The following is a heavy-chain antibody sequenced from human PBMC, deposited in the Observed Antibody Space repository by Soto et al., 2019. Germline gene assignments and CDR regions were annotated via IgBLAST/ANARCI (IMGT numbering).Heavy chain of an antibody. J-gene: IGHJ4*02. V-gene: IGHV4-4*07. D-gene: IGHD6-25*01. CDR2: IWTSGST. CDR1: GDSMSKYY. Sequence: SETLSLTCNVSGDSMSKYYWSWVRQPAGKGLEWIGRIWTSGSTNYNPSLKSRVTMSIDTSNKHFSLDLKSVTAADTAVYYCARTAGAAYCFDFCGQGVLVTVSA. CDR3: ARTAGAAYCFDF.